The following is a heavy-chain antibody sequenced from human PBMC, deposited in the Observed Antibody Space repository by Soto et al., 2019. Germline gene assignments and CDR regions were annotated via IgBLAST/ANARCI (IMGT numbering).Heavy chain of an antibody. CDR2: IRSKAYGGTT. CDR1: GFTFGDYA. V-gene: IGHV3-49*04. J-gene: IGHJ4*02. D-gene: IGHD4-17*01. Sequence: PGGSLRLSCTASGFTFGDYAMSWVRQAPGKGLEWVGFIRSKAYGGTTEYAASVKGRFTISRDDSKSIAYLQMNSLKTEDTVVYYCTRGTTVVTYYFDYWGQGTLVTVSS. CDR3: TRGTTVVTYYFDY.